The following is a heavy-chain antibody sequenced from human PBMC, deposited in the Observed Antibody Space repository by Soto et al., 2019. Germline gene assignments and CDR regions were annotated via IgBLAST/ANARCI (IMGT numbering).Heavy chain of an antibody. CDR3: AMDYGYRPEYFKH. V-gene: IGHV1-18*04. CDR1: GYTFTSYG. J-gene: IGHJ1*01. Sequence: QVQLVQSGPDLKRPGASMKVSCKASGYTFTSYGISWVLQAPGQGLEWMAWISPLKGRTQYSQKAQGRVTLSTDTSSNTAYMEMTTLRVDDTAVYYCAMDYGYRPEYFKHWGQGTLVTVS. D-gene: IGHD4-17*01. CDR2: ISPLKGRT.